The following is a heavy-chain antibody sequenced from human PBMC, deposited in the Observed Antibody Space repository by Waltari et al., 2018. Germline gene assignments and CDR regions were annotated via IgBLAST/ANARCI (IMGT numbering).Heavy chain of an antibody. D-gene: IGHD3-9*01. V-gene: IGHV1-2*02. CDR1: GYTFPDYY. CDR3: ARGDDIMTGHLIIDY. CDR2: INTNNEDK. J-gene: IGHJ4*02. Sequence: QVQLVQSGTEVKEPGASVKVSCTASGYTFPDYYVQWGRQAPGQGLEWMVWINTNNEDKRYAQNLLGDIIMSRDASINTAYLEVRRLTFDDTALYFCARGDDIMTGHLIIDYWGQGTLVTVSS.